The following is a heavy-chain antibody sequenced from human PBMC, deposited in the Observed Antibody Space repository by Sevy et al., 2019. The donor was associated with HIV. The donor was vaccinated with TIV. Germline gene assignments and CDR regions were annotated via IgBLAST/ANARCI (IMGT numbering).Heavy chain of an antibody. D-gene: IGHD3-22*01. V-gene: IGHV3-48*03. CDR3: ARVDANYDKGFDP. Sequence: GGSLRLSCEASGFTFSSYEMSWVRQAPGKGLEWVSYISSSGTTIKYADSVKGRFTISRDNAKNSLYMQMNSLRAEDTAVYYCARVDANYDKGFDPWGQRTLVTVSS. J-gene: IGHJ5*02. CDR1: GFTFSSYE. CDR2: ISSSGTTI.